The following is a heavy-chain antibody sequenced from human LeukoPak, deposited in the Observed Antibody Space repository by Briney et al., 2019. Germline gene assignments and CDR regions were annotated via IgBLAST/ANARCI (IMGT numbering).Heavy chain of an antibody. J-gene: IGHJ4*02. V-gene: IGHV3-20*04. CDR3: ARVLVGCTNGVCYYFDY. D-gene: IGHD2-8*01. CDR2: TNWNGGST. CDR1: GFTFDDYG. Sequence: PGGSLRLSCAASGFTFDDYGMSWVRQAPGKGLEWVSGTNWNGGSTGYADSVKGRFTISRDNAKNSLYLQMNSLRAEDTALYYCARVLVGCTNGVCYYFDYWGQGTLVTVSS.